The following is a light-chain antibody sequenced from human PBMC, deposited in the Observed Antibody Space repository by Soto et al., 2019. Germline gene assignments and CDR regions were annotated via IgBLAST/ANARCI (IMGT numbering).Light chain of an antibody. CDR2: EVS. CDR3: CSYAGSYTFYV. Sequence: QSALTQPASVSGSPGQSITISCTGTSSDVGGYNYVTWHQQHPGKVPKLIIYEVSKRPSGVSDRFSGSKSGNTASLTISGLQAEDEADYYCCSYAGSYTFYVFGTGTKVTVL. J-gene: IGLJ1*01. CDR1: SSDVGGYNY. V-gene: IGLV2-14*01.